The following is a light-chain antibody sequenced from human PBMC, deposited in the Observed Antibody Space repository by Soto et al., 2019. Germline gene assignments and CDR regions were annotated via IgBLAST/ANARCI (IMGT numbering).Light chain of an antibody. J-gene: IGKJ4*01. CDR1: QTVSSTY. Sequence: EIVLTQSPVTPSLSPGERATLSCRASQTVSSTYLAWYQQKPGQAPRLLIYDASNRATGIPARFSGSGSGTDFTLTISSLEPEDFAVYYCQQRSNWPLLTFGGGTKVDIK. CDR2: DAS. V-gene: IGKV3-11*01. CDR3: QQRSNWPLLT.